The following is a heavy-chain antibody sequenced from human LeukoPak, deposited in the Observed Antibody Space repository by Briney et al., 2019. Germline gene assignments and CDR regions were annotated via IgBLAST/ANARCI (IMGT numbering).Heavy chain of an antibody. CDR2: ISRSSGHI. J-gene: IGHJ4*02. Sequence: GGSLRLSCAASGFTFDNYGMHSVRHAPGEGLEWVSCISRSSGHIVYAHSVTGRFTISRDNAKNSLYLQMNSLRAEDTALYYCAKGSSSGPWDCWGQGTLVTVSS. V-gene: IGHV3-9*01. D-gene: IGHD6-19*01. CDR1: GFTFDNYG. CDR3: AKGSSSGPWDC.